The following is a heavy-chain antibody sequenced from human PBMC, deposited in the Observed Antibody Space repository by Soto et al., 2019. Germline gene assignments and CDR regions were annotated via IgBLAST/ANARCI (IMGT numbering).Heavy chain of an antibody. J-gene: IGHJ6*02. CDR1: GGTFSSYA. D-gene: IGHD3-10*01. CDR3: AREGNTMVRGVIKRYYYYGMDV. Sequence: ASVKVSCKASGGTFSSYAISWVRQAPGQGLEWMGGIIPIFGTANYAQKFQGRVTIAADESTSTVYMELSSLRSEDTAVYYYAREGNTMVRGVIKRYYYYGMDVWGQGTTVTVSS. V-gene: IGHV1-69*13. CDR2: IIPIFGTA.